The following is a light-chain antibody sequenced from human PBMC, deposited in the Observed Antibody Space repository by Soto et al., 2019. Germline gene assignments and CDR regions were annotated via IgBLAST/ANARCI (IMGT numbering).Light chain of an antibody. V-gene: IGLV2-14*01. J-gene: IGLJ1*01. CDR1: STDIGNYDY. CDR2: EVI. Sequence: QSVLTLPASVSGSPGQSITISCTGTSTDIGNYDYVSWYQQYPGKAPKLMIYEVIKRPSGVSNRFSGSKSGNTASLTISGLQAEDEADYHCSSYSSSSRHVFGTGTKVTVL. CDR3: SSYSSSSRHV.